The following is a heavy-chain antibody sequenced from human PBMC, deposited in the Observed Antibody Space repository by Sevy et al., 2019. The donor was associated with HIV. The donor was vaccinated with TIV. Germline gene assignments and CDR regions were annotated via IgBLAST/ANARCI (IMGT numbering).Heavy chain of an antibody. CDR1: GFTFSTYW. J-gene: IGHJ4*02. CDR2: IKEDGSEK. CDR3: ARAPVGSGWYFPRGIDY. D-gene: IGHD6-13*01. Sequence: GGSLRLSCAASGFTFSTYWMTWVRQAPGKGLEWVANIKEDGSEKYYAESVNGLLTVSRDNTKNSLYLQLNSLRAEDTAIYYCARAPVGSGWYFPRGIDYWGQGTLVTVSS. V-gene: IGHV3-7*01.